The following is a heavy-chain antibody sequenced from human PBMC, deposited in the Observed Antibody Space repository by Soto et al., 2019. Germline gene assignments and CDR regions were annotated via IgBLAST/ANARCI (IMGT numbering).Heavy chain of an antibody. CDR3: AREEKCSDGICYSEYFQR. V-gene: IGHV1-46*01. D-gene: IGHD2-15*01. J-gene: IGHJ1*01. Sequence: QVQLVQSGAEVKKPGASVKVSCKASGYIFTAYSMHWVRQAPGQGLEWMGVVNPSGGSTNYAQKFQGRITMTRDTSTSTVYMDLSSLTSRDTAVYYCAREEKCSDGICYSEYFQRWGQGTLVTVSS. CDR1: GYIFTAYS. CDR2: VNPSGGST.